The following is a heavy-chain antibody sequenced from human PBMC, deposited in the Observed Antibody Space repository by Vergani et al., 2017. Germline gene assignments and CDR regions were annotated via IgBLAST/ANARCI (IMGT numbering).Heavy chain of an antibody. CDR3: ARLYYYGSGSYYNRPYYFDY. CDR1: GGSISSYY. V-gene: IGHV4-30-4*08. J-gene: IGHJ4*02. CDR2: IYYSGST. D-gene: IGHD3-10*01. Sequence: QVQLQESGPGLVKPSETLSLTCTVSGGSISSYYWSWIRQPPGKGLEWIGYIYYSGSTYYNPSLKSRVTISVDTSKNQFSLKLSSVTAADTAVYYCARLYYYGSGSYYNRPYYFDYWGQGTLVTVSS.